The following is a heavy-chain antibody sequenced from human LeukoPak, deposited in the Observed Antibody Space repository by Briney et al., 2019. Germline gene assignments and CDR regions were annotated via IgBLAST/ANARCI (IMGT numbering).Heavy chain of an antibody. V-gene: IGHV3-53*01. CDR3: ATLTAGYSSGWTFDY. CDR2: IYSDGST. Sequence: GGSLRLSCAASGFTVSSNYMSWVRQAPGKGLEWVLVIYSDGSTYYADSVKGRFTISRDNSKNTLYLQMNNLRAEDTAVYYCATLTAGYSSGWTFDYWGQGTLVTVSS. D-gene: IGHD6-19*01. J-gene: IGHJ4*02. CDR1: GFTVSSNY.